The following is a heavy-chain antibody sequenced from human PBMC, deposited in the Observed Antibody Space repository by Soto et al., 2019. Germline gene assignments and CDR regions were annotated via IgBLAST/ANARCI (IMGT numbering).Heavy chain of an antibody. CDR1: GGSISSGGSS. V-gene: IGHV4-30-2*01. Sequence: QLQLQESGSGLVKPSQTLSLTCAVSGGSISSGGSSWSWIRQPPGKGLEWIGYIYHSGSTYYNPSLKSRVTISVDRAKTQFSLKRSSVTAADTAVYYCARAGDSSGPVALGYWGQGTLVTVSS. CDR3: ARAGDSSGPVALGY. D-gene: IGHD6-19*01. CDR2: IYHSGST. J-gene: IGHJ4*02.